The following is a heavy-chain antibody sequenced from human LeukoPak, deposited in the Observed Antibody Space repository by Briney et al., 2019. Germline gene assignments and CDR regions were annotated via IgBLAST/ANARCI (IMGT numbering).Heavy chain of an antibody. CDR3: VSASVAFDL. CDR1: GFTFNNHW. CDR2: VNNDGSVT. Sequence: GGSLRLSCAASGFTFNNHWMHWVRQAPGKGLVWVSRVNNDGSVTNYADSVKGRFTISRDNAKNTLYLQMNSLRAEDTAVYYFVSASVAFDLWGQGTMVTVSS. D-gene: IGHD3-10*01. V-gene: IGHV3-74*01. J-gene: IGHJ3*01.